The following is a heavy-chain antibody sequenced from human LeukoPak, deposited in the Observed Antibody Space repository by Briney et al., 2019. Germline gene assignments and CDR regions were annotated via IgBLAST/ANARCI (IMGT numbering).Heavy chain of an antibody. CDR3: ARDHGDYEIGRWFDP. J-gene: IGHJ5*02. D-gene: IGHD4-17*01. V-gene: IGHV4-34*01. Sequence: PSETLSLTCAVYGGSFSGYYWSWIRQPPGKGLEWIGEINHSGSTNYNPSLKSRVTISVDRSKNQFSLKLSSVTAADTAVYYCARDHGDYEIGRWFDPWGQGTLVTVSS. CDR1: GGSFSGYY. CDR2: INHSGST.